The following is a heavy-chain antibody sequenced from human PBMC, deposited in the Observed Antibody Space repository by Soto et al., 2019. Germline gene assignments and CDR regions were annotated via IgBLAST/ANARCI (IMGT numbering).Heavy chain of an antibody. D-gene: IGHD3-16*01. V-gene: IGHV4-30-2*01. CDR3: ARGPPFH. CDR1: GGSISSRGYP. Sequence: TQSLTCAVSGGSISSRGYPWSWIRQPPGKGLEWIGYIYHSGSTYYNPSLKSRVTISVDRSKNQFSLKLSSVTAADTAVYYCARGPPFHWGQGTLVTVSS. J-gene: IGHJ4*02. CDR2: IYHSGST.